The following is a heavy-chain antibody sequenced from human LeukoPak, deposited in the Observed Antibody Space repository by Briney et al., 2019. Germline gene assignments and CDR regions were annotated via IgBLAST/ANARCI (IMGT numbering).Heavy chain of an antibody. CDR2: IKQDGSEK. CDR1: GFTFRSYW. CDR3: ARAQIVVVPGAIERGNFDD. J-gene: IGHJ4*01. D-gene: IGHD2-2*02. Sequence: GSLRLSFAASGFTFRSYWMSWVRQAPGKGLEWVANIKQDGSEKYYVGSVKGRFTISRDKAKNSLYLQMDNLRAEDTAVFYCARAQIVVVPGAIERGNFDDWGQGTLVTVSS. V-gene: IGHV3-7*05.